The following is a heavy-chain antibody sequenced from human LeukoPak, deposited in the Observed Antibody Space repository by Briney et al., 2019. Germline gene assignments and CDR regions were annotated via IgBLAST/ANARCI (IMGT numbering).Heavy chain of an antibody. D-gene: IGHD3-3*01. Sequence: GGSLRLSCAASGFTFSSYAMHWVRQAPGKGLEWVGVISYDGSNKYYADSVKGRFTISRDNSKNTLYLQMNSLRAEDTAVYYCASYYDFWSGLYYFDYWGQGTLVTVSS. V-gene: IGHV3-30-3*01. J-gene: IGHJ4*02. CDR1: GFTFSSYA. CDR3: ASYYDFWSGLYYFDY. CDR2: ISYDGSNK.